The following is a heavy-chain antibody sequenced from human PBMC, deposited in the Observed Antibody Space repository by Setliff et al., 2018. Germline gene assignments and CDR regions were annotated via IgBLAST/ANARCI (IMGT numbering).Heavy chain of an antibody. CDR2: IGASGDRT. CDR3: AKVLYPGVGYFYGMDV. J-gene: IGHJ6*02. V-gene: IGHV3-23*01. Sequence: GGSLRLSCVASTFTFSKYAITWVRQAPGKGLEWVSSIGASGDRTYYADSVKGRFTISRDNSRNSLYLQMNSLRVEDTAIYYCAKVLYPGVGYFYGMDVWGQGTTVTVSS. CDR1: TFTFSKYA. D-gene: IGHD3-10*01.